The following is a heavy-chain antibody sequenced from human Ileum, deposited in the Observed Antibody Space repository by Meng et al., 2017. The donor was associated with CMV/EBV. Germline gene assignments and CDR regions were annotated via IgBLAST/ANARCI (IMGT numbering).Heavy chain of an antibody. D-gene: IGHD1-1*01. CDR2: MLFREIA. Sequence: QVTAPAPGIGNLAATRALTCTFSGDGISCGDYYWAWIRQSPGKGLEWIGNMLFREIADYNPSLKSRVTISLDATQTQFSLRLTSVTAADTAVYFCARDLTNNWFYYWGQGTLVTVSS. CDR1: GDGISCGDYY. J-gene: IGHJ4*02. V-gene: IGHV4-39*07. CDR3: ARDLTNNWFYY.